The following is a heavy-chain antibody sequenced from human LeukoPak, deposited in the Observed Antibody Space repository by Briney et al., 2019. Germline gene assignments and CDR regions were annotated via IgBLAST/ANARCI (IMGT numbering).Heavy chain of an antibody. J-gene: IGHJ4*02. D-gene: IGHD5-24*01. CDR2: IYPGDSDT. CDR1: GYRFTSYW. V-gene: IGHV5-51*01. Sequence: RGGSLKISCKGSGYRFTSYWIGWVRQIPGKGLEWMGIIYPGDSDTRYSPSFQGQVTISADKSISTTYLQWSSLKASDTAMYYCARVGGGYLYYFDYWGQGTLVTVSS. CDR3: ARVGGGYLYYFDY.